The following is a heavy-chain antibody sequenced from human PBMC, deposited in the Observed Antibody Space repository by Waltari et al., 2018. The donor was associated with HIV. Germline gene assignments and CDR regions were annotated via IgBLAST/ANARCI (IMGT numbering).Heavy chain of an antibody. J-gene: IGHJ6*02. CDR2: ISGSGGST. CDR1: GFTFSSYA. CDR3: AKGVGSLAAAGNYYGMDV. D-gene: IGHD6-13*01. Sequence: EVQLLESGGGLVQPGGSLRLSCAASGFTFSSYAMSWVRQAPGKGLEWVSAISGSGGSTYYADSVKGRFTISRDNSKNTLYLQMNSLRAEDTAVYYCAKGVGSLAAAGNYYGMDVWGQGTTVTVSS. V-gene: IGHV3-23*01.